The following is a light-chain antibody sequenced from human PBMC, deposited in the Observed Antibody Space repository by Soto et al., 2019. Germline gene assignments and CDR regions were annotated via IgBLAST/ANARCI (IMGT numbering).Light chain of an antibody. Sequence: DIQMTQSPSSLSASVGDRVTITCRASQAIRNDLAWYQQKPGRAPKRLIYGSSSLQSGVPSRFSGRGSGTEFTLTISSLQPDDFATYYCLQHNVFPWTFGQGTKVEIK. CDR1: QAIRND. CDR2: GSS. V-gene: IGKV1-17*01. J-gene: IGKJ1*01. CDR3: LQHNVFPWT.